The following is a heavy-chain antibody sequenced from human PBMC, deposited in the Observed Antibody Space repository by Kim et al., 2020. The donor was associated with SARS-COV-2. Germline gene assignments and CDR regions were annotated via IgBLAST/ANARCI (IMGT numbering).Heavy chain of an antibody. CDR3: ARDREMATILPPELDY. D-gene: IGHD5-12*01. J-gene: IGHJ4*02. CDR2: ISSSSSYI. V-gene: IGHV3-21*01. Sequence: GGSLRLSCAASGFTFSSYSMNWVRQAPGKGLEWVSSISSSSSYIYYADSVKGRFTISRDNAKNSLYLQMNSRRAEDTAVYYCARDREMATILPPELDYWGQGTLVTVSS. CDR1: GFTFSSYS.